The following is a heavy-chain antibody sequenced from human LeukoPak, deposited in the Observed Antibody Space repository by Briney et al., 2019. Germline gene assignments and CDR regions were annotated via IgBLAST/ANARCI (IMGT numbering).Heavy chain of an antibody. CDR1: GFTFSSFA. J-gene: IGHJ4*02. CDR3: AKDLPDYGDYIEGY. D-gene: IGHD4-17*01. Sequence: GGSLRLSCAASGFTFSSFAMSWVRQAPGKGLEWVSTISGSGSTNYADSVKGRFTFSRDNSKNTVYLQMNSLRAEDTAVYYRAKDLPDYGDYIEGYWGQATLVTVSS. CDR2: ISGSGST. V-gene: IGHV3-23*01.